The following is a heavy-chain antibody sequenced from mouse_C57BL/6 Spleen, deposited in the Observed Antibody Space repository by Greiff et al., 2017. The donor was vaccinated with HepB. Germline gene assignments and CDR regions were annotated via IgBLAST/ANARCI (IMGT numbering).Heavy chain of an antibody. CDR1: GYTFTSYW. D-gene: IGHD3-2*02. J-gene: IGHJ3*01. CDR2: INPSNGGT. V-gene: IGHV1-53*01. CDR3: ARWGQLRPPFAY. Sequence: QVQLQQSGTELVKPGASVKLSCKASGYTFTSYWMHWVKQRPGQGLEWIGNINPSNGGTNYNEKFKSKATLTVDKSSSTAYMQLSSLTSEDSAVYYCARWGQLRPPFAYWGQGTLVTVSA.